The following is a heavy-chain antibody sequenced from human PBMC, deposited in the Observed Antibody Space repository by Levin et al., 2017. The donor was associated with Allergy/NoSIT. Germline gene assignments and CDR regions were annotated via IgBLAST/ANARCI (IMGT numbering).Heavy chain of an antibody. V-gene: IGHV3-30-3*01. Sequence: GESLKISCAASGFTFSSYAMHWVRQAPGKGLEWVAVISYDGSNKYYADSVKGRFTISRDNSKNTLYLQMNSLRAEDTAVYYCARVRRPVVVAATWHFQHWGQGTLVTVSS. CDR3: ARVRRPVVVAATWHFQH. CDR2: ISYDGSNK. J-gene: IGHJ1*01. CDR1: GFTFSSYA. D-gene: IGHD2-15*01.